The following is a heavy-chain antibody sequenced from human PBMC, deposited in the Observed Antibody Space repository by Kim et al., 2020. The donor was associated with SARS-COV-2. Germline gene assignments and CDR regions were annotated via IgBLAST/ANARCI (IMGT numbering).Heavy chain of an antibody. J-gene: IGHJ3*02. Sequence: ASVKVSCKASGYTFTIYAMHWVRQAPGESLEWMGWINPGNGNTKYSQKFQGRVTITRDTSARTTYMELNSLIPEDTAVYYCVRLVIGLSDAFDMWGQGTMVTVSS. D-gene: IGHD3-9*01. CDR3: VRLVIGLSDAFDM. CDR2: INPGNGNT. CDR1: GYTFTIYA. V-gene: IGHV1-3*01.